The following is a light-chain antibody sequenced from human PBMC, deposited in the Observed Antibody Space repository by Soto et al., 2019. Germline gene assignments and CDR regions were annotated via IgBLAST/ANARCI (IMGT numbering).Light chain of an antibody. J-gene: IGKJ1*01. Sequence: EIVLTQSPGTLSLSPGERATLSCRASQSVRSNFLAWYQQKPGQAPRLLIYGASNRATGIPDRFSGSGSGTDFTLTITRLEPEDFAMYYCQRYDIFRTVGQGTKVDSK. V-gene: IGKV3-20*01. CDR2: GAS. CDR1: QSVRSNF. CDR3: QRYDIFRT.